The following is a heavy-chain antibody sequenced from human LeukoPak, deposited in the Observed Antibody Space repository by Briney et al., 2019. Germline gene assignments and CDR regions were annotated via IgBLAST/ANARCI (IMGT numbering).Heavy chain of an antibody. CDR2: IWHDGSVE. CDR1: GFTFSRLG. CDR3: ARCITGTPDYYYYYMDV. J-gene: IGHJ6*03. V-gene: IGHV3-33*01. D-gene: IGHD1-7*01. Sequence: GGSLRLSCAASGFTFSRLGMQWVRQAPGKGLEWVAMIWHDGSVEEYAASVKGRFTISRDNAKNSLYLQMNSLRAEDTAVYYCARCITGTPDYYYYYMDVWGKGTTVTVSS.